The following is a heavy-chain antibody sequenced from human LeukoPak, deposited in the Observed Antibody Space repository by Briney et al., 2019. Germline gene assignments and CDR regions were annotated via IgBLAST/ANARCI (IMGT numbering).Heavy chain of an antibody. D-gene: IGHD3-22*01. CDR3: ARDLHSSGYYPTFDY. Sequence: SGGPLRLSCAASGFTFSSYAMHWVRQAPGKGLEWVAVISYDGSNKYYADSVKGRFTISRDNSKNTLYLQMNSLRAEDTAVYYCARDLHSSGYYPTFDYWGQGTLVTVSS. CDR1: GFTFSSYA. J-gene: IGHJ4*02. CDR2: ISYDGSNK. V-gene: IGHV3-30*04.